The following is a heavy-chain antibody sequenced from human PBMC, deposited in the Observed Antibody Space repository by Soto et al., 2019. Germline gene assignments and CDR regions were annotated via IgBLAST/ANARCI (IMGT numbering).Heavy chain of an antibody. D-gene: IGHD7-27*01. CDR2: IIPLFGTT. J-gene: IGHJ6*02. V-gene: IGHV1-69*01. CDR1: GDTFKNCV. Sequence: QVQVVQSGVEVRRPGSSVKVSCKASGDTFKNCVISWVRQATGQGLEWMGGIIPLFGTTDFAQRFQGRLTITTDESTTTAYMELSRLRSEDTATYYCAAELGFGKVSVVRGQGTTVIVSS. CDR3: AAELGFGKVSVV.